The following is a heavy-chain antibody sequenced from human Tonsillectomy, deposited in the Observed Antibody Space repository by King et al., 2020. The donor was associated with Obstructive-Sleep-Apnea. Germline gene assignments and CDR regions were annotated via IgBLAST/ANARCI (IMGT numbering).Heavy chain of an antibody. CDR2: IKSQTDGGTT. D-gene: IGHD3-22*01. J-gene: IGHJ4*02. CDR3: TTVYYYDSSGQYYFEY. V-gene: IGHV3-15*01. CDR1: GFTFNNAW. Sequence: VQLVESGGGLVKPGGSLRLSCTASGFTFNNAWMSWVRQAPGKGLESVGRIKSQTDGGTTDYGAPVKGRFTIARDDSKNTLYLQMNSLKNEDTAVYYCTTVYYYDSSGQYYFEYWGQGTLVTVSS.